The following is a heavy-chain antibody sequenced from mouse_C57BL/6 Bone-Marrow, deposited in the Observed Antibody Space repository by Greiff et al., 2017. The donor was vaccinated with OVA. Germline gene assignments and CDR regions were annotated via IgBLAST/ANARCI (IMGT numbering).Heavy chain of an antibody. J-gene: IGHJ4*01. V-gene: IGHV5-12*01. Sequence: EVKLVESGGGLVQPGGSLKLSCAASGFTFSDYYMYWVRQTPEKRLEWVAYISNGGGSTYYPDTVKGRFTISRDNAKNTLYLQMSRLKSEDTAMYYCARHEGYPYYAMDYWGQGTSVTVSS. CDR2: ISNGGGST. CDR1: GFTFSDYY. CDR3: ARHEGYPYYAMDY. D-gene: IGHD2-3*01.